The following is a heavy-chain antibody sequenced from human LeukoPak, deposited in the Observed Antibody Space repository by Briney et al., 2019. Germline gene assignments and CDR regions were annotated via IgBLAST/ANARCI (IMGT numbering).Heavy chain of an antibody. Sequence: PSETLSLTCTVSGGSISSSRYYWGWIRQPPGKGLEWIGSISYSGSTYYNPSLKSRVTISVDTSKNQFSLKLSSVTAADTAVYYCARVGVTGYYYYYMDVWGKGTTVTVSS. CDR2: ISYSGST. CDR3: ARVGVTGYYYYYMDV. D-gene: IGHD3-10*01. CDR1: GGSISSSRYY. V-gene: IGHV4-39*01. J-gene: IGHJ6*03.